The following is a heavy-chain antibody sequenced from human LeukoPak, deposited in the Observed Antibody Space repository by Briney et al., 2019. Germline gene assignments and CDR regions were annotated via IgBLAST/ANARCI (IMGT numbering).Heavy chain of an antibody. D-gene: IGHD3-22*01. V-gene: IGHV4-4*07. CDR2: IYTSGST. CDR3: ARDSLTTTADYYYYYMDV. Sequence: PSETLSLTCTVSGGSISSYYWSWIRQPAGKGLEWIGRIYTSGSTNYNPSLKSRVTMSVDTSKNQFSLKLSSVTAADTAVYYCARDSLTTTADYYYYYMDVWGKGTTVTISS. CDR1: GGSISSYY. J-gene: IGHJ6*03.